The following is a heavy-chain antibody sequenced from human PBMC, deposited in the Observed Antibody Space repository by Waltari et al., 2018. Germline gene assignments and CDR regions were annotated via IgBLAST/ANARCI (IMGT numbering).Heavy chain of an antibody. CDR3: ARDVEWLVDY. Sequence: QVQLVESGGGVVQPGRSLRLSCAASGFTFSSYGMHWVREAPGKGVEWVAVIWDDGSKKYYADSVKGRFTISRDNSKNTLYLQMNSLRAEDTAVYYCARDVEWLVDYWGQGTLVTVSS. V-gene: IGHV3-33*01. J-gene: IGHJ4*02. D-gene: IGHD6-19*01. CDR2: IWDDGSKK. CDR1: GFTFSSYG.